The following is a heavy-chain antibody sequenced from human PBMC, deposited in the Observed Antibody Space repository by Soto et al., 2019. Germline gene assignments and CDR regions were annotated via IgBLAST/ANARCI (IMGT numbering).Heavy chain of an antibody. J-gene: IGHJ4*02. CDR2: IYYSGST. V-gene: IGHV4-39*01. CDR1: GGSISSSNYY. D-gene: IGHD6-19*01. CDR3: ARSPAGVFDY. Sequence: QLQLQESGPGLVKPSETLSLTCTVSGGSISSSNYYWGWIRQHPGKGLEWIGSIYYSGSTDYNPSLKSRVTISVDTSKNQFALKLSSVTAADTAVYYCARSPAGVFDYWGQGTLVTVSS.